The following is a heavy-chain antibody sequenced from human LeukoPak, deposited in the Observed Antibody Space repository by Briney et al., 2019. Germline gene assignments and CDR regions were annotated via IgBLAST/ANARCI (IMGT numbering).Heavy chain of an antibody. CDR2: ISGSGGST. D-gene: IGHD3-10*01. V-gene: IGHV3-23*01. J-gene: IGHJ4*02. CDR1: GFTFSSYA. CDR3: AKEGTYYYGSRLIDS. Sequence: PGGSLLLSCAASGFTFSSYAMSWVRPAPGKGLEWVSAISGSGGSTYYADSVKGRFTISRDNSKNTLYLQMNSLRAEDTAVYYCAKEGTYYYGSRLIDSWGQGTLVTVSS.